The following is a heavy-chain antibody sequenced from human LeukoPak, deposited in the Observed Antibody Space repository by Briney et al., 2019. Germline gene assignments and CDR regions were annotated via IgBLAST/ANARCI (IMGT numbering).Heavy chain of an antibody. D-gene: IGHD6-19*01. V-gene: IGHV1-2*02. CDR1: GYTFTGYY. CDR3: ARVSGDLHSSGWYWTIDYFDY. Sequence: ASVTVSRKASGYTFTGYYFHWVRQPPAQGLAWMGLINPNNGGTNYAQTFQGRVTMTRDTSISTAYMELSRLRSDDPAVYYCARVSGDLHSSGWYWTIDYFDYWGQGTLVTVAS. CDR2: INPNNGGT. J-gene: IGHJ4*02.